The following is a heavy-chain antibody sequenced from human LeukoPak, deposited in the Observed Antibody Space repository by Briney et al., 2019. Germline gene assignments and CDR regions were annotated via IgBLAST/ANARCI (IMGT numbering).Heavy chain of an antibody. CDR1: GYSFTSYW. V-gene: IGHV5-10-1*01. CDR3: AISRYCGGDCYPPFDY. CDR2: IDPSDSYT. Sequence: GESLRISCKGSGYSFTSYWISWVRQMPGKGLEWMGRIDPSDSYTNYSPSFQGHVTISADKSISTAYLQWSSLKASDTAMYYCAISRYCGGDCYPPFDYWGQGTLVTVPS. D-gene: IGHD2-21*02. J-gene: IGHJ4*02.